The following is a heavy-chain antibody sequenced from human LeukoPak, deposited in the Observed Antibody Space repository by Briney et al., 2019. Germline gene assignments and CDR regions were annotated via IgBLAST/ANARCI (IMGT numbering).Heavy chain of an antibody. CDR2: ISYDGSNK. J-gene: IGHJ4*02. V-gene: IGHV3-30*18. CDR3: AKLAVPVAGNWRGPIDY. CDR1: GFTFSSYG. Sequence: GGSLRLSCAASGFTFSSYGMHWVRQAPGKGLEWVAVISYDGSNKYYTDSVKGRFTISRDNPKNTLYLQMNSLRAEDTAVYYCAKLAVPVAGNWRGPIDYWGQGTLVTVSS. D-gene: IGHD6-19*01.